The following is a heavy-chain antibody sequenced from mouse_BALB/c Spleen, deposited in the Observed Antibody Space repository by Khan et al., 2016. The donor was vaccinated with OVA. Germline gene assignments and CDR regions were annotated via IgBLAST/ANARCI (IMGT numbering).Heavy chain of an antibody. CDR1: GFTFSSFG. Sequence: EVELVESGGGLVQPGGSRKLSCAASGFTFSSFGMHWVRQAPEKGLEWVAYISSGSSTIYYADTVKGRFTISRDNPKNTLFLQMTSLRSEDTAMYYCARGYWAYWGKGTLVTVSA. CDR2: ISSGSSTI. D-gene: IGHD2-3*01. CDR3: ARGYWAY. J-gene: IGHJ3*01. V-gene: IGHV5-17*02.